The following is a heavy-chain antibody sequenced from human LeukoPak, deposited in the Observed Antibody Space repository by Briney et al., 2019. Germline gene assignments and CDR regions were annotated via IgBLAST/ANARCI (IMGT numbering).Heavy chain of an antibody. CDR1: GFTFSSYG. Sequence: GRSLRLSCAASGFTFSSYGMHWVRQAPGKGLEWVAVIWYDGSNKYYADSVKGRFTISRDNSKNTLYQQMNSLRAEDTAVYYCARDRDYYDFWSGYDYWGQGTLVTVSS. CDR3: ARDRDYYDFWSGYDY. V-gene: IGHV3-33*01. D-gene: IGHD3-3*01. CDR2: IWYDGSNK. J-gene: IGHJ4*02.